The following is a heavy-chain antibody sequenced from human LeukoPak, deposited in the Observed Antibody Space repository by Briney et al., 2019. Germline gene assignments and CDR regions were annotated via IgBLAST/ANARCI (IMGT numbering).Heavy chain of an antibody. V-gene: IGHV4-34*01. D-gene: IGHD1-26*01. CDR3: ARHAIDLEKYIVGATSPSYYFDY. CDR2: INHSGST. CDR1: GGSFSGYY. Sequence: PSETLSLTCAVYGGSFSGYYWSWIRQPPGKGLEWIGEINHSGSTNYNPSLKSRVTISVDTSKNQFSLKLSSVTAADTAVYYCARHAIDLEKYIVGATSPSYYFDYWGQGTLVTVSS. J-gene: IGHJ4*02.